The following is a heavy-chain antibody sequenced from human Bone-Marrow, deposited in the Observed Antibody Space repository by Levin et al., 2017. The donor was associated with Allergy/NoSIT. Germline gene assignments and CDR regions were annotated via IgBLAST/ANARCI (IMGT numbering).Heavy chain of an antibody. CDR2: ISWDSNKI. J-gene: IGHJ3*02. CDR3: VKDLGSRGELDAFEI. Sequence: SCAASGFTFDDYAMHWVRQTPGKGLEWLSGISWDSNKIAYGDSVKGRFTISRDNAKNSLYLQMNSLRSEDTALYYCVKDLGSRGELDAFEIWGQGTMVTVSS. V-gene: IGHV3-9*01. CDR1: GFTFDDYA. D-gene: IGHD1-26*01.